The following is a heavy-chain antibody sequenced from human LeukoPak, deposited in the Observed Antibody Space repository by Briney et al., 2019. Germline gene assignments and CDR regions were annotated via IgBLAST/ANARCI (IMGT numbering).Heavy chain of an antibody. D-gene: IGHD1-14*01. Sequence: SETLSLTCTVSGGSISSGGYYWSWIRQPPGKGLEWIGYIYHSGSTYYNPSLKSRVTISVDRSKNQFSLKLSSVTAADTAVYYCATGESNQYYFDYWGQGTLVTVSS. CDR1: GGSISSGGYY. CDR3: ATGESNQYYFDY. CDR2: IYHSGST. J-gene: IGHJ4*02. V-gene: IGHV4-30-2*01.